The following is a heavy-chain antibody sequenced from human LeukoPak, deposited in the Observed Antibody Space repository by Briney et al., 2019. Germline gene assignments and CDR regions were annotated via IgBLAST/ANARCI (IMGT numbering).Heavy chain of an antibody. J-gene: IGHJ4*02. Sequence: SQTLSLTCTVSGGSISSGSYYWSWIRQPAGKGLEWIGRIYTSGSTNYNPSLKSRVTISVDTSKNQFSLKLSSVTAADTAVYYCARGVTRYSGSYYDYWGQGTLVTVSS. D-gene: IGHD1-26*01. CDR3: ARGVTRYSGSYYDY. V-gene: IGHV4-61*02. CDR1: GGSISSGSYY. CDR2: IYTSGST.